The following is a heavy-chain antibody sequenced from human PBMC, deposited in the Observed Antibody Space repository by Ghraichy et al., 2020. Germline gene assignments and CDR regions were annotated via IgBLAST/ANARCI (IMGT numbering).Heavy chain of an antibody. D-gene: IGHD5-18*01. CDR3: ARGGGYSYGSEFDY. CDR1: GFTFDDYG. Sequence: GGSLRLSCAASGFTFDDYGMSWVRQAPGKGLEWVSGINWNGGSTGYADSVKGRFTISRDNAKNSLYLQMNSLRAEDTALYYCARGGGYSYGSEFDYWGQGTLVTVSS. CDR2: INWNGGST. J-gene: IGHJ4*02. V-gene: IGHV3-20*04.